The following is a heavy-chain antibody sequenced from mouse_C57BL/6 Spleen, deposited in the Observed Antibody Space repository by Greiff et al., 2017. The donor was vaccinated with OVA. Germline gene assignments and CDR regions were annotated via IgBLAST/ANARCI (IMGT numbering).Heavy chain of an antibody. CDR1: GFTFSSYA. CDR2: ISDGGSYT. V-gene: IGHV5-4*01. D-gene: IGHD1-1*01. CDR3: ARDLDYYGSRFAY. Sequence: EVNVVESGGGLVKPGGSLKLSCAASGFTFSSYAMSWVRQTPEKRLEWVATISDGGSYTYYPDNVKGRFTISRDNAKNNLYLQMSHLKSEDTAMYYCARDLDYYGSRFAYWGQGTLVTVSA. J-gene: IGHJ3*01.